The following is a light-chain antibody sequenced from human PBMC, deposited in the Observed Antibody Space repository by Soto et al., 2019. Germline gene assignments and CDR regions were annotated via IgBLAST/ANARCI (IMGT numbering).Light chain of an antibody. V-gene: IGKV1-9*01. CDR3: QKYFSAPFT. J-gene: IGKJ3*01. CDR2: AAS. Sequence: DIQLTQSPSFLSASVGDRVTITCRASQGISSYLAWYQQKPGKAPKLLIYAASTLQSGVPSRFSGSGSGTEFTLTISSLQPEDFATYYCQKYFSAPFTFGPGTKLGIK. CDR1: QGISSY.